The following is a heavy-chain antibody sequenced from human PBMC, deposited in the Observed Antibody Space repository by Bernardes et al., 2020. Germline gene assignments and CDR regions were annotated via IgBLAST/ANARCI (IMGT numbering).Heavy chain of an antibody. J-gene: IGHJ6*03. CDR1: GFTFSSYT. V-gene: IGHV3-30*15. CDR2: ISSDGSNK. Sequence: GGSLRLSCAASGFTFSSYTMHWVRQAPGKGLEWVAVISSDGSNKYYADSVQGRFTISRDNSKNTLYVQMSSLRGEDTAVYYCARDQNYYMDAWGKGTPVTVSS. CDR3: ARDQNYYMDA.